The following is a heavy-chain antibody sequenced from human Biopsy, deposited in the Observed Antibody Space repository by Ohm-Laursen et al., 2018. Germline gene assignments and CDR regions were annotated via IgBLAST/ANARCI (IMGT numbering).Heavy chain of an antibody. CDR3: ARWETTLGRSLDS. J-gene: IGHJ4*02. CDR1: GYTFTSHD. V-gene: IGHV1-8*01. D-gene: IGHD1-26*01. CDR2: MSPNTGNT. Sequence: SVKVSCKAPGYTFTSHDINWVRQATGQGLEWMGWMSPNTGNTVYAQRFQDRVTMTSDTSTGTAYMELTSLTSDDTAVYFCARWETTLGRSLDSWGQGTLVAVSS.